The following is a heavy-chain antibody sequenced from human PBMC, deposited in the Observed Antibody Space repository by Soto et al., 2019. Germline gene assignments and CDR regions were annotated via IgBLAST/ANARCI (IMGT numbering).Heavy chain of an antibody. V-gene: IGHV1-8*01. J-gene: IGHJ5*02. CDR2: MNPNSGNT. CDR3: AGERSGGGGNWFDP. Sequence: QVQLVQSGAEVKKPGASVKVSCKASGYTFTSYDINWVRQATGQGLEWMGWMNPNSGNTAYAQKFQGRVTRTRNPPISTAYMELSGLRAEATAVYYWAGERSGGGGNWFDPWGQGTLVTVSS. CDR1: GYTFTSYD. D-gene: IGHD1-26*01.